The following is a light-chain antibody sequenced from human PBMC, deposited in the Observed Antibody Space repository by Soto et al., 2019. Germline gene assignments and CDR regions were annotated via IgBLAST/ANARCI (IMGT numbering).Light chain of an antibody. CDR1: SSDVGGYNY. CDR2: DVS. V-gene: IGLV2-14*01. Sequence: QSALTQPASVSGSPGQSITISCTGTSSDVGGYNYVSWYQQHPGKAPKFMIYDVSNRPSGVSTCFSGSKSGNTASLTISGLQAEDEADYYCNSYTTSNTRQIVFGTGTKVTVL. CDR3: NSYTTSNTRQIV. J-gene: IGLJ1*01.